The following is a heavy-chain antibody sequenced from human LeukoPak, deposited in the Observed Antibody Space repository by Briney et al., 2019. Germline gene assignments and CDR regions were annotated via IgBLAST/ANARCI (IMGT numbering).Heavy chain of an antibody. V-gene: IGHV1-8*02. CDR2: MIPNSGNT. D-gene: IGHD3-16*02. CDR1: GYTFTGYY. CDR3: ARDLGSYRYRGPFDY. Sequence: ASVKVSCKASGYTFTGYYMHWVRQAPGQGLEWMGWMIPNSGNTGYAQKFQGRVTMTRNTSISTAYMELSSLRSEDTAVYYCARDLGSYRYRGPFDYWGQGTLVTVSS. J-gene: IGHJ4*02.